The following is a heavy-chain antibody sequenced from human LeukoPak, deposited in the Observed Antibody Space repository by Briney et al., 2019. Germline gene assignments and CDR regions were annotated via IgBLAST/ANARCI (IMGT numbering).Heavy chain of an antibody. CDR3: ARGAAGYGTFDY. CDR1: GGSISSGGYS. Sequence: PSETLSLTCTVSGGSISSGGYSWSWIRQHPGKGLEWIGYIYYSGSTYYNPSLKSRVTISVDTSKNQFSLKLSSVTAADTAVYYCARGAAGYGTFDYWGQGTLVTVSS. CDR2: IYYSGST. D-gene: IGHD4-17*01. J-gene: IGHJ4*02. V-gene: IGHV4-31*03.